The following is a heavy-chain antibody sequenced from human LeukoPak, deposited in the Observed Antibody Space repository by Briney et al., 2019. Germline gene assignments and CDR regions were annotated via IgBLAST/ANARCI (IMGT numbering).Heavy chain of an antibody. CDR3: AKDRSYTTGWSPFDY. D-gene: IGHD6-19*01. CDR2: ISGSGGST. J-gene: IGHJ4*02. CDR1: GFTFSSYA. Sequence: GGSLRLSCAASGFTFSSYAMSWVRQAPGKGLEWVSAISGSGGSTYYADSVKGRFTISRDNSKNTLYLQVNSLRAEDTAVYYCAKDRSYTTGWSPFDYWGQGTLVTVSS. V-gene: IGHV3-23*01.